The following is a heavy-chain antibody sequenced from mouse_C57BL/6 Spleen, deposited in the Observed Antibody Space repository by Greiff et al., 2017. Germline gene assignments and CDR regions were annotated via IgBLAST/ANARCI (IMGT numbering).Heavy chain of an antibody. V-gene: IGHV2-5*01. J-gene: IGHJ4*01. CDR1: GFSLTSYG. CDR2: IWRGGST. D-gene: IGHD1-1*01. Sequence: VQVVESGPGLVQPSQSLSITCTVSGFSLTSYGVHWVRQSPGKGLEWLGVIWRGGSTDYNAAFLSRPSITTDNSKSQIFFKMNSLQADDTAIYYCSKNDYYYGSSYFAMDYWGQGTSVTVSS. CDR3: SKNDYYYGSSYFAMDY.